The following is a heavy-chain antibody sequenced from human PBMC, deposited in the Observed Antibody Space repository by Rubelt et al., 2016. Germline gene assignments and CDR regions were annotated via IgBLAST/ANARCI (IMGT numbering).Heavy chain of an antibody. Sequence: EVQLVESGGGLVQPGRSLRLSCAASGFTFDDYAMHWVRQAPGKGLEWVSGISWISGSIGYAASVKGRFTISRDNAKNTLYLQMNSLRADDTAVYYCARDFLVWDAPLWGQGTLVTVSS. D-gene: IGHD1-26*01. V-gene: IGHV3-9*01. CDR3: ARDFLVWDAPL. J-gene: IGHJ4*02. CDR2: ISWISGSI. CDR1: GFTFDDYA.